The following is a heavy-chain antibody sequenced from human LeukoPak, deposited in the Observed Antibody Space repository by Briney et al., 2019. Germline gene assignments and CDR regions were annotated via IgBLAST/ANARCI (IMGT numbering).Heavy chain of an antibody. V-gene: IGHV4-4*07. CDR1: GGSIGSHY. J-gene: IGHJ3*02. CDR2: IYTSGST. CDR3: ARERYPTYYYDSSGFRAFDI. Sequence: SSETLSLTCTVSGGSIGSHYWTWIRQPAGKGLEWIGRIYTSGSTNYNPSLKSRVTMSVDTSKNQFSLKLSSVTAADTAVYYCARERYPTYYYDSSGFRAFDIWGQGTMVTVSS. D-gene: IGHD3-22*01.